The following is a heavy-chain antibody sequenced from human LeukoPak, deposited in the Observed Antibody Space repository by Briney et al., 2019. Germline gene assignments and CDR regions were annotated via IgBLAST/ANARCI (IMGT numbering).Heavy chain of an antibody. CDR3: ARIGGSFYFYYFMDV. D-gene: IGHD1-26*01. V-gene: IGHV4-39*07. Sequence: SETLSLTCTVSGGSISSSSYYWGWIRQPPGKGLEWIGSIYYSGSTYYNPSLKSRVTISVDTSKNQFSLKLSSVTAADTAVYYCARIGGSFYFYYFMDVWGKGTTVTVSS. CDR1: GGSISSSSYY. CDR2: IYYSGST. J-gene: IGHJ6*03.